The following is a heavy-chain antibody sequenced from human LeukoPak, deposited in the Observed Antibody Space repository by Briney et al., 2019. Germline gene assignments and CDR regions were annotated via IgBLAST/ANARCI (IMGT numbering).Heavy chain of an antibody. CDR3: ARDLGQYYDFWSGYYPFDY. D-gene: IGHD3-3*01. CDR1: GFTFSSYS. Sequence: GGSLRLSCAASGFTFSSYSMNWVRQAPGKGLEWVLYISSSSSTIYYADSVKGRFTISRDNAKNSLYLQMNSLRAEDTAVYYCARDLGQYYDFWSGYYPFDYWGQGTLVTVSS. J-gene: IGHJ4*02. CDR2: ISSSSSTI. V-gene: IGHV3-48*01.